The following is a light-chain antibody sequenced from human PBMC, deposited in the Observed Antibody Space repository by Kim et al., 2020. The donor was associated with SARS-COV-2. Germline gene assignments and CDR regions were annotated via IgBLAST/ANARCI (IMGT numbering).Light chain of an antibody. CDR2: TTS. Sequence: EIVLTQSPGILSLSPGERATLSCRASQSVSSGFLAWYHQKPGQAPRLLIHTTSNRATGIPDRFSGSGSGTGFTLTVSRLEPEDFGVYYCQQYATSPLTFGGGTKVDIK. V-gene: IGKV3-20*01. CDR1: QSVSSGF. J-gene: IGKJ4*01. CDR3: QQYATSPLT.